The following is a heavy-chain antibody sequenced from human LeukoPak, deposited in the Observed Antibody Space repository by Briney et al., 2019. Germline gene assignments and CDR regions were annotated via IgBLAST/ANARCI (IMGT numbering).Heavy chain of an antibody. CDR2: INPNSGGT. Sequence: ASVKVSCKASGYTFTGYYMHWVRQAPGQGLEWMGWINPNSGGTNYAQKFQGRVTMTRDTSISTAYMELSRLRSDDTAVYYRARVYPSTSYDFWSGSLDYWGQGTLVTVSS. J-gene: IGHJ4*02. D-gene: IGHD3-3*01. V-gene: IGHV1-2*02. CDR1: GYTFTGYY. CDR3: ARVYPSTSYDFWSGSLDY.